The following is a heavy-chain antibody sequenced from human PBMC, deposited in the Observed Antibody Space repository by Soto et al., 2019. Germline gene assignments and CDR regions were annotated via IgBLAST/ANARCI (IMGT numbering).Heavy chain of an antibody. J-gene: IGHJ3*02. CDR1: GYTFTNYA. V-gene: IGHV1-3*01. CDR2: INAGNGNT. Sequence: QVQLVQSGAEVKKPGASVKVSCKASGYTFTNYAMHWVRQAPGQRPEWMGWINAGNGNTKFSQRFQGRVTITRDTSANIAYMELSSLTSEDTAVYYCARAGFCSTTSCSEAFDIWGQGTMVTVSS. CDR3: ARAGFCSTTSCSEAFDI. D-gene: IGHD2-2*01.